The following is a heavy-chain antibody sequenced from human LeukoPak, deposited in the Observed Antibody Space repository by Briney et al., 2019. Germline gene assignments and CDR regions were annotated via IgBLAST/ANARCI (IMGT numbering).Heavy chain of an antibody. Sequence: SETLSLTCAVYGGSFSGYYWSWIRQPPGKGLEWIGEINHSGSTNYNPSLKSRVTISVDTSKNQFSLKLSSVTAADTAVYYCARGPPNYCGAGSYYGWFDPWGQGTLVTVSS. CDR3: ARGPPNYCGAGSYYGWFDP. CDR2: INHSGST. D-gene: IGHD3-10*01. J-gene: IGHJ5*02. CDR1: GGSFSGYY. V-gene: IGHV4-34*01.